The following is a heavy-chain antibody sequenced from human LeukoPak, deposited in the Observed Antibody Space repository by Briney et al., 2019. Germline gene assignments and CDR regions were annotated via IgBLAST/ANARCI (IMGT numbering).Heavy chain of an antibody. CDR2: IKNKSGGGKK. V-gene: IGHV3-15*01. CDR3: TTAEWLSYDY. J-gene: IGHJ4*02. CDR1: GFTFSKDG. Sequence: GGSLRLSCAASGFTFSKDGISWVRQAPGKGVEWVGRIKNKSGGGKKDYSAPVKARFTISRHDSKNTLYLQMNSLKTEDTAVYYCTTAEWLSYDYWGQGTLVTVSS. D-gene: IGHD3-3*01.